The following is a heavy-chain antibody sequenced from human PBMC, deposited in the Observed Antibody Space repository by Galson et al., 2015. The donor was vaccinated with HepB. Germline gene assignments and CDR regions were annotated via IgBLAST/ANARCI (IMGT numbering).Heavy chain of an antibody. D-gene: IGHD6-19*01. J-gene: IGHJ4*02. CDR2: ISCSGSST. CDR1: GFTFSSYA. CDR3: VKYSDCKQRLVSNYFDY. Sequence: SLRLSCAASGFTFSSYAMSWVRQAPGKGLEWVSAISCSGSSTYYADSVKGRFTISRDNSKNTLYLQMNSLRAEDTAVYYCVKYSDCKQRLVSNYFDYWGQGTLVTVSS. V-gene: IGHV3-23*01.